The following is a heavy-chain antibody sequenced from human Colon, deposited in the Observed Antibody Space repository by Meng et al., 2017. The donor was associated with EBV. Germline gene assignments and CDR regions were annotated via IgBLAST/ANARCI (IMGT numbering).Heavy chain of an antibody. V-gene: IGHV4-34*01. CDR2: INHSGST. Sequence: QVQRQQGGAGLLKPSETLSLTCAVSGGSFSGYYWSWIRQAPGKGLEWIGEINHSGSTKFNPSLESRVSISVDTSENQVSLKLTSVTAADTAVYYCARRTTVNLRSFDSWGQGTLVTVSS. D-gene: IGHD4-17*01. J-gene: IGHJ4*02. CDR3: ARRTTVNLRSFDS. CDR1: GGSFSGYY.